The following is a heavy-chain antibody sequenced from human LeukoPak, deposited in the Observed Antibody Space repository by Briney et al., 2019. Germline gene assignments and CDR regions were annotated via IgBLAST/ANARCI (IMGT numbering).Heavy chain of an antibody. Sequence: SETLSLTCTVSGGSISTYYGSGIREPPGEGLELIGYIYYSGSTNYNPSLKSRVTISVDTSKKQFSLRLSSVIAADTAVYYCARVGGSSYGYRFDYWGQGTLVTVSS. CDR1: GGSISTYY. CDR3: ARVGGSSYGYRFDY. D-gene: IGHD5-18*01. V-gene: IGHV4-59*01. J-gene: IGHJ4*02. CDR2: IYYSGST.